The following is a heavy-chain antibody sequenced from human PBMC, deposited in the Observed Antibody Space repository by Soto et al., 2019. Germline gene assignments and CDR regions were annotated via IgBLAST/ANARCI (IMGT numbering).Heavy chain of an antibody. V-gene: IGHV1-46*01. CDR3: ARGLAAGDY. CDR2: INPNGGST. D-gene: IGHD6-13*01. CDR1: GYTFTNYY. Sequence: QVQLVQSGAEVKKPGTSVKLSCKASGYTFTNYYIHWVRQALGQGLEWMAIINPNGGSTNYAQKFQGRVTLTRDTSTSTVYMDLSSLKSEYTAVYYCARGLAAGDYWGQGTLVTVSS. J-gene: IGHJ4*02.